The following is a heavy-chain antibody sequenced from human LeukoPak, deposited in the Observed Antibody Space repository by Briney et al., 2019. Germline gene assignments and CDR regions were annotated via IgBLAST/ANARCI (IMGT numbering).Heavy chain of an antibody. CDR3: TRGSYGDYEY. J-gene: IGHJ4*02. D-gene: IGHD4-17*01. Sequence: PGGSLRLSCSASRFTFSSYTMNWVRQAPGKGLGWVSSIDPSSTYIYYADSVKGRFTISRDNAQNSLYLQMNSLRAEDTAVYYCTRGSYGDYEYWGQGTLVTVSS. CDR2: IDPSSTYI. V-gene: IGHV3-21*01. CDR1: RFTFSSYT.